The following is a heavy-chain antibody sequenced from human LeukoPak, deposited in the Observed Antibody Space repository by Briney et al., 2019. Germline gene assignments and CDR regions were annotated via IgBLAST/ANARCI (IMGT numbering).Heavy chain of an antibody. J-gene: IGHJ4*02. CDR2: IIPIFGTA. D-gene: IGHD3-22*01. CDR3: AKYYYDSSGYGLHFDY. CDR1: GGTFSSYA. V-gene: IGHV1-69*13. Sequence: SVKVSCKASGGTFSSYAISWVRQAPGQGLPWMGGIIPIFGTANYAQKFQGRVTITADESTSTAYMELSSLRSEDTAVYYCAKYYYDSSGYGLHFDYWGQGTLVTVSS.